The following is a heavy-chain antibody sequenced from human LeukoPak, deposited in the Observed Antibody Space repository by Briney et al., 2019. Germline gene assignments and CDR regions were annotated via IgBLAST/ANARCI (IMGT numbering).Heavy chain of an antibody. Sequence: SETLSLTCTVSGGSISNYYWSWLRQPPGKGLEWIGYIYFSGTTNINPSLKSRVTISVDMSKNQFSLKLSSVTAADTAVYYCGREDPQTAVPEGLDVWGQGTTVTVSS. CDR1: GGSISNYY. CDR2: IYFSGTT. V-gene: IGHV4-59*01. D-gene: IGHD4-17*01. J-gene: IGHJ6*02. CDR3: GREDPQTAVPEGLDV.